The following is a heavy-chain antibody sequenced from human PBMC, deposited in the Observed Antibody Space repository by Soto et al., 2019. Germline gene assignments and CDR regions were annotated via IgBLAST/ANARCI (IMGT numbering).Heavy chain of an antibody. CDR3: SRPDANIRFPHFDL. V-gene: IGHV1-46*01. CDR1: GYTLTYYY. Sequence: QVQLVQSGAEVKKPGASVKVSCQASGYTLTYYYLHWVRQAPGQGLEWMAMLNPRISTTSYALKFRGKLTVTRDTSTGTTYMELNSLTSEDTAVYYCSRPDANIRFPHFDLWGRGTLVSVS. CDR2: LNPRISTT. D-gene: IGHD2-2*02. J-gene: IGHJ2*01.